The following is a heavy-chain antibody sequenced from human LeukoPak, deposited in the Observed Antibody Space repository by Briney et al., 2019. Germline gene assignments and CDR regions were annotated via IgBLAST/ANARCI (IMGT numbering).Heavy chain of an antibody. CDR3: ARVVGVLAAASFDY. Sequence: ASVKVSCKASGYTFTGYYMHWVRQAPGQGLEWMGWINPNSGGTNYAQKFQGRVTMTRDTSISTAYMELSRLRSDDTAVYYCARVVGVLAAASFDYWGQGTLVTVSS. CDR2: INPNSGGT. J-gene: IGHJ4*02. CDR1: GYTFTGYY. D-gene: IGHD6-13*01. V-gene: IGHV1-2*02.